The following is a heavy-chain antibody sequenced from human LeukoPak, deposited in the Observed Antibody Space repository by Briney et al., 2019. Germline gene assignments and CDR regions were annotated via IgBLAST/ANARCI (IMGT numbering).Heavy chain of an antibody. CDR1: GFTFSSYN. CDR3: ARPSLNTGSYFDY. Sequence: PGGSLRLSCAASGFTFSSYNMNWVRQAPGKGLEWVSSISTSGICIYYADSVKGRFTISRDNAKKSLYLQMNSLRAEDTAVYYCARPSLNTGSYFDYWGQGILVSVSS. J-gene: IGHJ4*02. V-gene: IGHV3-21*01. CDR2: ISTSGICI. D-gene: IGHD1-26*01.